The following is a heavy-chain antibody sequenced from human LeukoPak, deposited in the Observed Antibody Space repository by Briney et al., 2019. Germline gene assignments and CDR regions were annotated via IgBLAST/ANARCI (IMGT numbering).Heavy chain of an antibody. D-gene: IGHD3-10*01. CDR1: GFTFSSYG. Sequence: GGSLRLSCAASGFTFSSYGMHWVRQAPGKGLEWVAFIRYDGSNKYYADSVKGRFTISRDNSKNTLYLQMNSLRAEDTAVYYCARDRRPNFYCGSGSYKGMDVWGQGTTVTVSS. CDR3: ARDRRPNFYCGSGSYKGMDV. CDR2: IRYDGSNK. J-gene: IGHJ6*02. V-gene: IGHV3-30*02.